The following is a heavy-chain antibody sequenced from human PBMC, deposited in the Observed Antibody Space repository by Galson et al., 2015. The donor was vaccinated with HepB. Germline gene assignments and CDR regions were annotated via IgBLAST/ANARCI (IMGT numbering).Heavy chain of an antibody. Sequence: ETLSLTCAVYGGSFSGYYWSWIRQPPGKGLEWIGEINHSGSTNYNPSLKSRVTISVDTSKNQFSLKLSSVTAADTAVYYCARGDFWSGYLVYWGQGTLVTVSS. D-gene: IGHD3-3*01. CDR3: ARGDFWSGYLVY. J-gene: IGHJ4*02. V-gene: IGHV4-34*01. CDR1: GGSFSGYY. CDR2: INHSGST.